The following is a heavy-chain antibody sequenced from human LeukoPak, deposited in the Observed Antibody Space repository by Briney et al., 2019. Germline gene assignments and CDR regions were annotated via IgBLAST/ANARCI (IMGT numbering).Heavy chain of an antibody. D-gene: IGHD3-16*01. J-gene: IGHJ3*02. CDR3: ARDPAWGSVDI. CDR1: GFTFGTSW. Sequence: GGSLRLSCVASGFTFGTSWMSWVRQTPGKGLEWVALLNEDGRDERYVDSVKGRFTVSRDNAKNSVSLQLNSLRVEDTSVYYCARDPAWGSVDIWGQGTMVTVSS. V-gene: IGHV3-7*01. CDR2: LNEDGRDE.